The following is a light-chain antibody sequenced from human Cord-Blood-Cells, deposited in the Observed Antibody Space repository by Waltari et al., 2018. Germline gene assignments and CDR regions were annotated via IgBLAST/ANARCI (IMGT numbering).Light chain of an antibody. CDR1: QSVSRN. CDR2: GAS. Sequence: EIVMTPSPATLSVSPGERANLSCRASQSVSRNLAWYQQKPGQAPRLLIYGASTRATGIPARFSGSGSGTEFTLTISSLQSEDFAVYYCQQYNNWPRTFGQGTKVEIK. CDR3: QQYNNWPRT. J-gene: IGKJ1*01. V-gene: IGKV3-15*01.